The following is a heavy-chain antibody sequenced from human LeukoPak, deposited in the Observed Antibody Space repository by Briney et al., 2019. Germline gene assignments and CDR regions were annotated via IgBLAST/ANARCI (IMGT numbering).Heavy chain of an antibody. CDR3: ARGNRYCSSTSCEYGMDV. CDR1: GFTFSTYG. V-gene: IGHV3-33*01. Sequence: QPGRSLRLSCAASGFTFSTYGMHWVRQAPGKGLEWVAVIWYDGSNKYYTDSVKGRFTISRDNSKNTLYLQMNSLRAEDTAVYYCARGNRYCSSTSCEYGMDVWGQGTTVTVSS. D-gene: IGHD2-2*01. CDR2: IWYDGSNK. J-gene: IGHJ6*02.